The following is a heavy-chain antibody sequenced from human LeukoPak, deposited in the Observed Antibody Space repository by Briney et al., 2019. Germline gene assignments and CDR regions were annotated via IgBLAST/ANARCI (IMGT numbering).Heavy chain of an antibody. Sequence: GGSLRLSCAASGFRFSESWMNWVRQTPGKGLEWVANINPDGSVKSYVDSVKGRFTISRDNAKTSLFLQMNNLRVEDTALYYCAAWYAESTQEHNSWGQGIVVTVSS. V-gene: IGHV3-7*01. CDR2: INPDGSVK. CDR1: GFRFSESW. D-gene: IGHD1/OR15-1a*01. J-gene: IGHJ4*02. CDR3: AAWYAESTQEHNS.